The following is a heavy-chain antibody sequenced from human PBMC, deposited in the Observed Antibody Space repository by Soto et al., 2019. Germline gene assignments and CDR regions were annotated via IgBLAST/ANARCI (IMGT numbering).Heavy chain of an antibody. D-gene: IGHD3-10*01. V-gene: IGHV4-59*01. Sequence: SETLSLTCTVSGGSISSYYWSWIRQPPGKGLEWIGYIYYSGSTNYNPSLKSRVTISVDTSKSQFSLKLSSVTAADTAVYYCARVTGFGELLWFYFDYWGQGTLVTVSS. J-gene: IGHJ4*02. CDR3: ARVTGFGELLWFYFDY. CDR1: GGSISSYY. CDR2: IYYSGST.